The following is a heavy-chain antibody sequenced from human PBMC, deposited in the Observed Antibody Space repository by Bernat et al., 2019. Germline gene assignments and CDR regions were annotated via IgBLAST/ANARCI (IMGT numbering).Heavy chain of an antibody. V-gene: IGHV3-33*06. CDR2: IWNDGINK. CDR3: GKDRGSNWFDI. D-gene: IGHD3-10*01. CDR1: GFTFSTYG. Sequence: QVQLVESGGGVVQPGRSLRLSCAASGFTFSTYGMHWVRQAPGKGLEWVAVIWNDGINKYYADSVKGRFTISRDNSKNTLYLQMNSLRAEDTAVYYCGKDRGSNWFDIWGQGTLVTVSS. J-gene: IGHJ5*02.